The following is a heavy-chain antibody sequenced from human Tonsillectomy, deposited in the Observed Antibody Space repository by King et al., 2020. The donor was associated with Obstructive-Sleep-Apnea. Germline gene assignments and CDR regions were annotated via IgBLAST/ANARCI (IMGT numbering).Heavy chain of an antibody. J-gene: IGHJ6*02. CDR1: GFTFNSFG. CDR3: ARDSPLRTGNYYGMDV. Sequence: VQLVESGGGVVQPGRSLRLSCAASGFTFNSFGMDWVGQAPGKGLEWVAFIWYYGSNKYYADSVKVRFTISRDNSKNTLYLKMNSLRAEDTAVHYCARDSPLRTGNYYGMDVWGQGTTVTVSS. V-gene: IGHV3-33*01. D-gene: IGHD3/OR15-3a*01. CDR2: IWYYGSNK.